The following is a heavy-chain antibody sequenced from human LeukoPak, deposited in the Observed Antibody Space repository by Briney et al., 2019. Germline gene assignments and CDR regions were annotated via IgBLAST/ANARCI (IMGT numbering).Heavy chain of an antibody. CDR1: GGSISSSRFY. CDR2: IYYSGNT. CDR3: ARLNQGNRFDY. V-gene: IGHV4-39*01. J-gene: IGHJ4*02. Sequence: PSETLSLTCTVSGGSISSSRFYLGWIRQPPGKGLEWIGSIYYSGNTYYNPSLKSRVTISVDTSKNQFSLKLSSVTAADTAVYYCARLNQGNRFDYWGQGTLVTVSS. D-gene: IGHD1-14*01.